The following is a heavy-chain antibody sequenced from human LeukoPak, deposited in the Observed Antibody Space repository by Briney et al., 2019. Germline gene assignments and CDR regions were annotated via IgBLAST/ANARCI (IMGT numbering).Heavy chain of an antibody. CDR1: GFTFSSYA. D-gene: IGHD3-10*01. CDR3: AISITMVRGVISYGMDV. CDR2: ISGSGGST. J-gene: IGHJ6*02. V-gene: IGHV3-23*01. Sequence: GGSLRLSCAAPGFTFSSYAMSWVRQAPGKGLEWVSAISGSGGSTYYADSVKGRFTISRDNSKNTLYLQMNSLRAEDTAVYYCAISITMVRGVISYGMDVWGQGTTVTVSS.